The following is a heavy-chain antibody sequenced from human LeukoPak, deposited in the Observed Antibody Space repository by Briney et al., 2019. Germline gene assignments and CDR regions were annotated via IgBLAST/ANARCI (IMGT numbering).Heavy chain of an antibody. V-gene: IGHV1-2*02. D-gene: IGHD6-19*01. CDR3: ARDTKVAGSSGNWFDP. CDR2: INPNSGGT. Sequence: ASVKVSCKASGYTFTSYAMNWVRQAPGQGLEWMGWINPNSGGTNYAQKFQGRVTMTRDTSISTAYMELSRLRSDDTAVYYCARDTKVAGSSGNWFDPWGQGTLVTVSS. CDR1: GYTFTSYA. J-gene: IGHJ5*02.